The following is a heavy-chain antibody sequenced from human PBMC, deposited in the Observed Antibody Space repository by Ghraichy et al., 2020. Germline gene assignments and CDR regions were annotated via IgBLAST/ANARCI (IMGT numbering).Heavy chain of an antibody. CDR3: ARGPGYDFWSGYSIDY. Sequence: GGSLRLSCAASGFTFSSYGMHWVRQAPGKGLEWVAVIWYDGSNKYYADSVKGRFTISRDNSKNTLYLQMNSLRAEDTAVYYCARGPGYDFWSGYSIDYWGQGTLVTVSS. D-gene: IGHD3-3*01. CDR2: IWYDGSNK. J-gene: IGHJ4*02. CDR1: GFTFSSYG. V-gene: IGHV3-33*01.